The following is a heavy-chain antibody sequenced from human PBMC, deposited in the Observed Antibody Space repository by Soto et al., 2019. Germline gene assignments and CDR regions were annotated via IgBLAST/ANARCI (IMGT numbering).Heavy chain of an antibody. V-gene: IGHV3-48*03. D-gene: IGHD3-3*01. CDR1: GFAFSSYE. CDR3: ARSDVWTGYYALDY. CDR2: ISSSGTTM. J-gene: IGHJ4*02. Sequence: PWGSLRLSCGASGFAFSSYEMNWVRQAPGKGLEWVSYISSSGTTMYYADSVQGRFTISRDNAKNSLYLQMSSLRAEDTAIYYCARSDVWTGYYALDYWGQGALVTVSS.